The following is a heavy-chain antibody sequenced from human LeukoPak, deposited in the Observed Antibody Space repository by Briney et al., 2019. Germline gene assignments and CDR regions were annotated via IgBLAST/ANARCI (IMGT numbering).Heavy chain of an antibody. J-gene: IGHJ5*01. CDR2: IYYSGST. CDR1: GGSISSYY. Sequence: SETESLTCTVSGGSISSYYWSWIRQPPGKGLEWIGYIYYSGSTTYNPPLKSRVTISVDTSKNQFSVKLSSVTAADTAVYYCAREWKYVIDSWGQRPLLPVSS. CDR3: AREWKYVIDS. D-gene: IGHD1-7*01. V-gene: IGHV4-59*01.